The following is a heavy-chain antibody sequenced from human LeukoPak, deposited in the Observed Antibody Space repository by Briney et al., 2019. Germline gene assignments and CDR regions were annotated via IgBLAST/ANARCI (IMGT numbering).Heavy chain of an antibody. D-gene: IGHD3-22*01. Sequence: GGSLRLSCEASGFTVSTHYINWVRQAPGKGPEWVSIIYRSGNTYYADSVKGRLTISRDNSKNTVHLQMHNLKVEDTALYYCARGYPSHDSSGYPFDLWGQGTRVTVSS. V-gene: IGHV3-66*01. J-gene: IGHJ4*02. CDR1: GFTVSTHY. CDR2: IYRSGNT. CDR3: ARGYPSHDSSGYPFDL.